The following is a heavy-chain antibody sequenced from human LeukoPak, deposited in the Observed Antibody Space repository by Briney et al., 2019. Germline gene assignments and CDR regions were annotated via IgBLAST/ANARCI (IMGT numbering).Heavy chain of an antibody. D-gene: IGHD5-18*01. CDR3: ARALYSYGYYIDY. J-gene: IGHJ4*02. CDR2: IYYSGST. Sequence: KPSETLSLTCTVSGGSISSYYWSWIRQPPGKGLEWIGYIYYSGSTNYNPSLKSRVTISVDTSKNQFSLKLSSVTAADTAVYYCARALYSYGYYIDYWGQGTLVTVSS. CDR1: GGSISSYY. V-gene: IGHV4-59*01.